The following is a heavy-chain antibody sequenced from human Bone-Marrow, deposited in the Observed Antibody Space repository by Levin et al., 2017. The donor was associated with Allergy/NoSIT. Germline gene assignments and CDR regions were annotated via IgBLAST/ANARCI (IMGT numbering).Heavy chain of an antibody. V-gene: IGHV3-74*01. CDR1: GFLFSTYW. D-gene: IGHD3-10*01. J-gene: IGHJ4*02. Sequence: PAGGSLRLSCAASGFLFSTYWMHWVRQAPGKGLEWVSRISGDGTRTSYADSVKGRFTISRDNAKKTVYLQMNNLSAVDTAVYHCVRAGRIPMFDYWGQGALVAVSS. CDR3: VRAGRIPMFDY. CDR2: ISGDGTRT.